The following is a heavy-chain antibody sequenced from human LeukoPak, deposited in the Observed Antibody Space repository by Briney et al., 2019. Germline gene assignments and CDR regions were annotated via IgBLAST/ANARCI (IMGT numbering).Heavy chain of an antibody. CDR2: IIPILGIA. D-gene: IGHD3-22*01. J-gene: IGHJ5*02. Sequence: GSSVKVSCKASGGTFSSYAIIWVRQAPGQGLEWMGRIIPILGIANYAQKFQGRVTITADKSTSTAYMELSSLRSEDTAVYYCARDREGGYYDSSGYYPWGQGTLVTVSS. CDR3: ARDREGGYYDSSGYYP. CDR1: GGTFSSYA. V-gene: IGHV1-69*04.